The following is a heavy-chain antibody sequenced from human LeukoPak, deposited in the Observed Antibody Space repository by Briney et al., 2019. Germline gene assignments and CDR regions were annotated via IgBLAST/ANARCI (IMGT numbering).Heavy chain of an antibody. CDR1: GYSFTSYW. Sequence: PGESLKISCKGSGYSFTSYWMGWVRQMPGKGLEWMGIIYPGDSDTRYSPSFQGQVTISADKSISTAYLQWSSLKASDTAMYYCARTYYYGSGSYPFDYWGQGTLVTVSS. D-gene: IGHD3-10*01. J-gene: IGHJ4*02. V-gene: IGHV5-51*01. CDR2: IYPGDSDT. CDR3: ARTYYYGSGSYPFDY.